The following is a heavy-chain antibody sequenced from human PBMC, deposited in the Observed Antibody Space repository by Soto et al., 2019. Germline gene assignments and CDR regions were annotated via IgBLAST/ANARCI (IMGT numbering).Heavy chain of an antibody. CDR1: GYTFTSYG. V-gene: IGHV1-18*01. CDR3: ARDTSGYSSGWYGWDY. D-gene: IGHD6-19*01. CDR2: ISAYNGNT. J-gene: IGHJ4*02. Sequence: QVQLVQSGAEVKKPGASVKVSCKASGYTFTSYGISWVRQAPGQGLEWMGWISAYNGNTNYAQKLQGRVTMTTDTPTSTAYMELRSLRSDDTAVYYCARDTSGYSSGWYGWDYWGQGTLFTVSS.